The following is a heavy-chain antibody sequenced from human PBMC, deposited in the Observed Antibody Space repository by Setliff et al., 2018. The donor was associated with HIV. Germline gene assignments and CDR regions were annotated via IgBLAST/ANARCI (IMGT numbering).Heavy chain of an antibody. V-gene: IGHV1-69*13. D-gene: IGHD4-17*01. CDR3: ARVAGTTYYDYYHMDV. J-gene: IGHJ6*03. CDR2: IIPIYGAA. CDR1: GGTFNTYA. Sequence: ASVKVSCKASGGTFNTYAINWVRQAPGQGLEWMGGIIPIYGAATYAQGFQDRVTITADESTTTAYMELSSLKSDDTAVYYCARVAGTTYYDYYHMDVWGEGSTVTVSS.